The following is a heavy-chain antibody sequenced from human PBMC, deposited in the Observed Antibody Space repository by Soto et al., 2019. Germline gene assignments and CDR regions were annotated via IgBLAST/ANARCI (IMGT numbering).Heavy chain of an antibody. V-gene: IGHV3-53*01. Sequence: LRLSCVASGFSVTNSYLTWVRQAAGKGLEWISTIYSGGRTYYADPVKGRFTISRDNSNNTLFLQMNSLRGEDTAIYYCARTIVADTKYNWFDLWGQGTLVTVSS. J-gene: IGHJ5*02. D-gene: IGHD1-26*01. CDR2: IYSGGRT. CDR1: GFSVTNSY. CDR3: ARTIVADTKYNWFDL.